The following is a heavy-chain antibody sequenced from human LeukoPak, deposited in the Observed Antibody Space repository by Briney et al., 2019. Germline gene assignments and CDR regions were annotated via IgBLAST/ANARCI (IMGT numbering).Heavy chain of an antibody. CDR3: ARHSVSRTSPSDAFNI. Sequence: GESLKISCKGSGYNFTSHWIGWVRQMPGKGLEWMGIIYPGDSRTRYSPSFQGQVTVSVDKSISTAYLQWSSLKASDPAMYYWARHSVSRTSPSDAFNIWGQGTLVTVSS. J-gene: IGHJ3*02. CDR1: GYNFTSHW. V-gene: IGHV5-51*01. CDR2: IYPGDSRT. D-gene: IGHD3-16*01.